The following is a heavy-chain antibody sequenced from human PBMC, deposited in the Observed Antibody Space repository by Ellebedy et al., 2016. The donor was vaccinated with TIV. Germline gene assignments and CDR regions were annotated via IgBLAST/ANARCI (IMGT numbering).Heavy chain of an antibody. CDR1: GFTFQHYW. D-gene: IGHD1-1*01. CDR2: IEDAGTET. V-gene: IGHV3-7*03. Sequence: GESLKISCAASGFTFQHYWMSWVRQAPGKGLEWVASIEDAGTETYSVDSAEGRFIISRDNAKNSLYLRINNPRDEDPAVYYCARRGSRYWHFDLWGRGTQVIVSS. CDR3: ARRGSRYWHFDL. J-gene: IGHJ2*01.